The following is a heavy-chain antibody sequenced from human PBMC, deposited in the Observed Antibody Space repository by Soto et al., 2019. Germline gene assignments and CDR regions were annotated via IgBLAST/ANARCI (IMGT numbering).Heavy chain of an antibody. CDR3: ATSQKGYNWNYFDH. CDR1: GASISGSYYY. J-gene: IGHJ4*02. CDR2: VFYTGFT. V-gene: IGHV4-39*01. Sequence: ETLSLTCAVSGASISGSYYYWAWLRQSPGKGPEWIGSVFYTGFTSYNPSLESRVSVSVDTSKSQFSLKLSAVTAADTAVYYCATSQKGYNWNYFDHWGQGALVTVSS. D-gene: IGHD1-20*01.